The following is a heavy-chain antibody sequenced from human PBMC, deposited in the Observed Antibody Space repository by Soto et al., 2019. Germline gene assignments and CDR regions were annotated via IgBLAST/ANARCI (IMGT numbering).Heavy chain of an antibody. CDR2: ISGSGGTT. Sequence: EVQLLESGGGLVQPGGSLRLSFAASGFTFSSYAMSWVRQAPGKGLEWVSAISGSGGTTYYADSVKGRFTISRDNSKNTLYLQMNSLRAEDTAVYYCATASGWFGEFDYWGQGTLVTVSS. CDR1: GFTFSSYA. V-gene: IGHV3-23*01. J-gene: IGHJ4*02. CDR3: ATASGWFGEFDY. D-gene: IGHD3-10*01.